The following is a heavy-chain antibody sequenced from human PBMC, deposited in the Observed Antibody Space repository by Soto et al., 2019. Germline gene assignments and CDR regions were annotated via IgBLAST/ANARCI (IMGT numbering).Heavy chain of an antibody. J-gene: IGHJ4*02. CDR3: AKIPPGYSYGYFYFDY. CDR2: ISGSGAST. D-gene: IGHD5-18*01. CDR1: VFTFSSYA. V-gene: IGHV3-23*01. Sequence: PGGSLRLSCAASVFTFSSYAMSWVRQAPGKGLEWVSAISGSGASTYYADSVKGRFTISRDNSKNTLYLQMNSLRAEDTAVYYCAKIPPGYSYGYFYFDYWGQGTLVTVSS.